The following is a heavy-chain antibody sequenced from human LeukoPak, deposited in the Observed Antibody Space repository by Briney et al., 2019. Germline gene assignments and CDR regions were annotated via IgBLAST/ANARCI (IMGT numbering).Heavy chain of an antibody. V-gene: IGHV4-39*07. CDR3: ARKQTGTMYDV. J-gene: IGHJ4*02. D-gene: IGHD1-7*01. CDR1: GGSISSSSYY. CDR2: FSYGGSA. Sequence: KPSETLSLTCIVPGGSISSSSYYWAWIRQSPGKGLEWIGTFSYGGSAYYNPSLTSRVSISKDTSDNQFSLRLYSVTAADTAVYYCARKQTGTMYDVWGQGTQVTVSS.